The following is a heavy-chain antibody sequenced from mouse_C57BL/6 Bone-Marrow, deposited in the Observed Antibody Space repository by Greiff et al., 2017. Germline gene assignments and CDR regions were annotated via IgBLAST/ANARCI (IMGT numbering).Heavy chain of an antibody. J-gene: IGHJ3*01. CDR2: ISNLAYSI. Sequence: EVQVVESGGGLVQPGGSLKLSCAASGFTFSDYGMAWVRQAPRKGPEWVAFISNLAYSIYYADTVTGRFTISRENAKNTLYLEMSSLRSEDTAMYYCARQNYGWFAYWGQGTLVTVSA. CDR3: ARQNYGWFAY. D-gene: IGHD1-1*01. CDR1: GFTFSDYG. V-gene: IGHV5-15*01.